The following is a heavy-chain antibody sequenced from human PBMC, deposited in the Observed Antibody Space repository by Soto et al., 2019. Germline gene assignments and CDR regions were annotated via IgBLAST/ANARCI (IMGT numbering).Heavy chain of an antibody. CDR3: ARGQFRWLQFL. CDR2: IYYSGST. Sequence: PETLSLTCTVSGGSISSYYWSWIRQPPGKGLEWIGYIYYSGSTNYNPSLKSRVTISVDTSKNQFSLKLSSVTAADTAVYYCARGQFRWLQFLWGQGTRVTVS. J-gene: IGHJ4*02. CDR1: GGSISSYY. D-gene: IGHD4-4*01. V-gene: IGHV4-59*01.